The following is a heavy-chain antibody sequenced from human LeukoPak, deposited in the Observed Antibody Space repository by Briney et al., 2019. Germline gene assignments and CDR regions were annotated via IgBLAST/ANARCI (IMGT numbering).Heavy chain of an antibody. CDR2: INPSGGST. CDR3: ASGSSHLNFDY. V-gene: IGHV1-46*01. J-gene: IGHJ4*02. Sequence: ASVKVSCMASGYTFTSYYMHWVRQAPGQGLEWMGIINPSGGSTSYAQKFQGRVTMTRDTSTSTVYMELSSLRSEDTAVYYCASGSSHLNFDYWGQGTLVTVSS. D-gene: IGHD3-10*01. CDR1: GYTFTSYY.